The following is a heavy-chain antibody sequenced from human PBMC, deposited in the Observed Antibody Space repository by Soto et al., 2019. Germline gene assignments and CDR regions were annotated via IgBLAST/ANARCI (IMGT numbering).Heavy chain of an antibody. Sequence: SETLSLTCAVSGYSISSGYYWGWIRQPPGKGLEWIGSIYHSGSTYYNPSLKSRVTISVDTSKNQFSLKLSSVTAADTAVYYCASTGGDYYDSSGYYSVFNYWGQGTLVTVSS. CDR2: IYHSGST. J-gene: IGHJ4*02. CDR3: ASTGGDYYDSSGYYSVFNY. V-gene: IGHV4-38-2*01. CDR1: GYSISSGYY. D-gene: IGHD3-22*01.